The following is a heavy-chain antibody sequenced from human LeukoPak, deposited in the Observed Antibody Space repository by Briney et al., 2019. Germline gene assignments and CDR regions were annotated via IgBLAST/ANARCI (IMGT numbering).Heavy chain of an antibody. CDR2: IRYDGSNK. J-gene: IGHJ4*02. CDR3: AKVVLGYDSSGYRF. CDR1: GFIFNSYG. V-gene: IGHV3-30*02. Sequence: GGSLRLSCAASGFIFNSYGMHWVRQAPGKGLEWVAFIRYDGSNKYYADSVKGRFTISRDNSKNTLYLQMNSLRAEDTAVYYCAKVVLGYDSSGYRFWGQGTLVTVSS. D-gene: IGHD3-22*01.